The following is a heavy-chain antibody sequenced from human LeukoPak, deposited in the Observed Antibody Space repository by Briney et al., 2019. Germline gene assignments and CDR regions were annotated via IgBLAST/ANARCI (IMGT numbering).Heavy chain of an antibody. Sequence: KASETLSLTCTVSDGSINNYYWNWFRQPPGKGLEWIGFVSYSGGTKYSPSLGSRVTISMDTSKNQFSLKLSSVTAADTAVYYCAREPCDSGSYFDYWGQGTLVTVSS. V-gene: IGHV4-59*01. J-gene: IGHJ4*02. D-gene: IGHD1-26*01. CDR3: AREPCDSGSYFDY. CDR1: DGSINNYY. CDR2: VSYSGGT.